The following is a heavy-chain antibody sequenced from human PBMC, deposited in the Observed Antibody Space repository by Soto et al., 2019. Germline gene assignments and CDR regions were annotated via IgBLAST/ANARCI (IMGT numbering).Heavy chain of an antibody. Sequence: SVKVSCKASGGTFSSYAISWVRQAPGQGLEWMGGIIPIFGTANYAQKFQGRVTITADESTSTAYMELSSLRSEDTAVYYCAVLVGVTSPYGMDVWGQGTTVTVSS. D-gene: IGHD3-16*01. V-gene: IGHV1-69*13. J-gene: IGHJ6*02. CDR2: IIPIFGTA. CDR1: GGTFSSYA. CDR3: AVLVGVTSPYGMDV.